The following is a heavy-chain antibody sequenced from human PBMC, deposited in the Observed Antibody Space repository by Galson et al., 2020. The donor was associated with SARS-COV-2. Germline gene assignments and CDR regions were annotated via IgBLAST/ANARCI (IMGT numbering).Heavy chain of an antibody. CDR3: ARRGTYPSFDDY. V-gene: IGHV1-18*01. D-gene: IGHD3-9*01. Sequence: ASVKVSCTASGYTLTNYGISWVRQAPGQGLEWMGWISSYNGNTNYAQKFQGRVTMTTDTSTSTAYMELRSLRSDDTAVYYCARRGTYPSFDDYWGQGTRVTVSS. CDR1: GYTLTNYG. J-gene: IGHJ4*02. CDR2: ISSYNGNT.